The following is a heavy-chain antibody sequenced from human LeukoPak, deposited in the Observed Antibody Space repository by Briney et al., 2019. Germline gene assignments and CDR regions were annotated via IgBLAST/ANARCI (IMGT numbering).Heavy chain of an antibody. D-gene: IGHD3-22*01. CDR2: INPNSGGT. CDR1: GYTFTGYY. V-gene: IGHV1-2*02. Sequence: GASVKVSCKASGYTFTGYYMHWVRQAPGQGLEWMGWINPNSGGTNYAQKFQGRVTMTRDTSISTAYMELSRLRSDDTAVYYCASDSSGYYHPFDPWGQGTLVTVSS. CDR3: ASDSSGYYHPFDP. J-gene: IGHJ5*02.